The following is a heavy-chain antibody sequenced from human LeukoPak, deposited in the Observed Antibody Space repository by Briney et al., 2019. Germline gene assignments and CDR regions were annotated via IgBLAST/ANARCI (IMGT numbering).Heavy chain of an antibody. Sequence: SETLSLTCAVYGGSFSGYYWSWIRQPPGKGLEWIGEINHSGSTNYNPSLKSRVTISVDTPKNQFSLKLSSVTAADTAVYYCARGAIVVVPAAMRLDYYYYYMDVWGKGTTVTISS. CDR3: ARGAIVVVPAAMRLDYYYYYMDV. CDR1: GGSFSGYY. CDR2: INHSGST. V-gene: IGHV4-34*01. D-gene: IGHD2-2*01. J-gene: IGHJ6*03.